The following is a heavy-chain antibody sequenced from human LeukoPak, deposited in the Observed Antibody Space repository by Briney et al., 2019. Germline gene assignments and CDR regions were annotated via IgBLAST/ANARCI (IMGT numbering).Heavy chain of an antibody. CDR3: ARRAFYYYDSSGYYYVGRNTFDY. V-gene: IGHV4-34*01. Sequence: PSETLSPTCAVYGGSFSGYYWSWIRQPPGKGREWIGEINHIGSTNYNPSLKSRVTISVDTSKNQFSLKLSSVPAADTAVYYCARRAFYYYDSSGYYYVGRNTFDYWGQGTLVTVSS. J-gene: IGHJ4*02. CDR1: GGSFSGYY. CDR2: INHIGST. D-gene: IGHD3-22*01.